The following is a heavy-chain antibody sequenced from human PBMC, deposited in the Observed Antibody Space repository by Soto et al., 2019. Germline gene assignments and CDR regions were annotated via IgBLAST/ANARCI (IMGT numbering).Heavy chain of an antibody. V-gene: IGHV3-48*01. CDR2: ISSSSSTI. D-gene: IGHD5-12*01. J-gene: IGHJ4*02. CDR1: GFTFSSYS. CDR3: AREEYSGYAPFDY. Sequence: HPGGSLRLSCAASGFTFSSYSMNWVRQAPGKGLEWVSYISSSSSTIYYADSVKGRFTISRDNAKNSLYLQMNSLRAEDTAVYYCAREEYSGYAPFDYWGQGTLVTSPQ.